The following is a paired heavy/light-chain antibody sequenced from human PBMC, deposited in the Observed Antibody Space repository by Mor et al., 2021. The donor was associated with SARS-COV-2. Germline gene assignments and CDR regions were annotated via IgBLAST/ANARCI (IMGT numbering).Heavy chain of an antibody. V-gene: IGHV3-48*02. CDR3: ARDKYYGDPGGYYGMDV. D-gene: IGHD4-17*01. J-gene: IGHJ6*02. CDR2: ISSSTGTI. Sequence: EVQLVESGGGLVQPGGSLRLSCAASGFTFSSYSMNWVRQAPGKGLEWVSYISSSTGTIYYADSVKGRFTISRDNAKNSLYLQMNSLRDEDTALYYCARDKYYGDPGGYYGMDVWGRGTTVTVSS. CDR1: GFTFSSYS.
Light chain of an antibody. CDR1: QGIRND. V-gene: IGKV1-6*01. J-gene: IGKJ1*01. Sequence: AIQMTQSPSSLSASVGDRVTITCRASQGIRNDLGWYQQKPGKAPKLLIYAASSLQSGVPSRFSGSGSGTDFTLTISSLQPEDFATYYCLQDYDYPWTFGQGTKVEIK. CDR3: LQDYDYPWT. CDR2: AAS.